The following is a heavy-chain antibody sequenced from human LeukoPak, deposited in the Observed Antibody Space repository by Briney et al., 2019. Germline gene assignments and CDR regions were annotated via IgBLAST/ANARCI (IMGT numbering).Heavy chain of an antibody. D-gene: IGHD6-13*01. V-gene: IGHV3-33*01. J-gene: IGHJ4*02. Sequence: GGSLRLSCAASGFTFSSYGMSWVRQAPGKGLEWVAGIRYDGSNKYYAASVKGRFTFSRDNSKNTLYLQMNSLRAEDTAVYYCARDLGQLLVRGFDYWGQATLVTVSS. CDR1: GFTFSSYG. CDR2: IRYDGSNK. CDR3: ARDLGQLLVRGFDY.